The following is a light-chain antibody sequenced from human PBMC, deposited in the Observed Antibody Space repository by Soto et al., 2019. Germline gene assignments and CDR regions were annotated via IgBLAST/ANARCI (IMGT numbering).Light chain of an antibody. CDR3: QQYNNWPPYT. CDR2: GAS. J-gene: IGKJ2*01. CDR1: QSISSN. V-gene: IGKV3-15*01. Sequence: EIVMTQSPATLSVSPGERATLSCRASQSISSNLAWYQQKPGQAPRLLIYGASTRATGIPARFSGGGSGTDFTLTISSLQSEDFADSYCQQYNNWPPYTFGQGTKLEI.